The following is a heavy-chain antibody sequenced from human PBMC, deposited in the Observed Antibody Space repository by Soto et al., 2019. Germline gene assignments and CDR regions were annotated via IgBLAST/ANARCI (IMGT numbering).Heavy chain of an antibody. D-gene: IGHD4-17*01. CDR2: IYWNDDK. J-gene: IGHJ5*02. CDR3: APYGDYVGWFDP. V-gene: IGHV2-5*01. CDR1: GFSLRTSGVG. Sequence: QITLKESGPTLVKPTQTLTLTCTFSGFSLRTSGVGVGWIRQPPGKALEWLALIYWNDDKRYSPSLKSRLTITKDTSKNQVVLTMTNMDPVDTATYYCAPYGDYVGWFDPWGQGTLVTVSS.